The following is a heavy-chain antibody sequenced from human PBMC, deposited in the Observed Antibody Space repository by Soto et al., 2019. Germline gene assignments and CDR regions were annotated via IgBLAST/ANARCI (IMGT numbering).Heavy chain of an antibody. V-gene: IGHV1-46*01. Sequence: VASVKVSCKASGYTFTSYYMHWVRQAPGQGLEWMGIINPSGGSTSYAQKFQGRVTMTRDTSTSTVYMELSSLRSEDTAVYYCARAHHPPAYSSGSRGYFDYWGQGTLVTVSS. J-gene: IGHJ4*02. CDR2: INPSGGST. D-gene: IGHD6-19*01. CDR1: GYTFTSYY. CDR3: ARAHHPPAYSSGSRGYFDY.